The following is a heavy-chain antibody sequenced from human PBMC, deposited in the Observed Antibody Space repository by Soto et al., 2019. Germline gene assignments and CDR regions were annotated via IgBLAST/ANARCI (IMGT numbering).Heavy chain of an antibody. CDR1: GFIFSSYA. D-gene: IGHD3-10*01. CDR2: ISGSGGST. V-gene: IGHV3-23*01. CDR3: AKDDAYYYNSGTDAFDI. Sequence: PGGSLRLSCAASGFIFSSYAMSWVRQAPGKGLEWVSAISGSGGSTYYADPVKGRFTISRDNSKNTLYLQLNSPSVEDTAVYYCAKDDAYYYNSGTDAFDIWGQGTMVTVSS. J-gene: IGHJ3*02.